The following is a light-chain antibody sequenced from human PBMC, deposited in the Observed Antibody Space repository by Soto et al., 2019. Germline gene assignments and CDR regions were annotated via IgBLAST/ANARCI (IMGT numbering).Light chain of an antibody. Sequence: QSVLTQPPSVSGAPGQTVTISCTGRSSNIGAGYDVHWYQQLPGTAPKLLIYGNSNRPSGVPDRFSGSKSGTSASLAITGLQAEDEADYYCQSYDSSLSVYVVFGGGTKLTVL. CDR2: GNS. CDR1: SSNIGAGYD. CDR3: QSYDSSLSVYVV. J-gene: IGLJ2*01. V-gene: IGLV1-40*01.